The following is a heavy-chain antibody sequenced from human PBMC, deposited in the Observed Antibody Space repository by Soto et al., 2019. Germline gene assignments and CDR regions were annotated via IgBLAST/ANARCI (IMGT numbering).Heavy chain of an antibody. J-gene: IGHJ6*03. V-gene: IGHV4-34*01. CDR3: ARGPVGMLLRFSPNWFDPWGSYRYEYYYMDV. D-gene: IGHD3-16*02. CDR1: GGSFSGYY. CDR2: INHSGST. Sequence: SETLSLTCAVYGGSFSGYYWSWIRQPPGKGLEWIGEINHSGSTNYNPSLKSRVTISVDTSKNQFSLKLSSVTAADTAVYYCARGPVGMLLRFSPNWFDPWGSYRYEYYYMDVWGKGTTVTVSS.